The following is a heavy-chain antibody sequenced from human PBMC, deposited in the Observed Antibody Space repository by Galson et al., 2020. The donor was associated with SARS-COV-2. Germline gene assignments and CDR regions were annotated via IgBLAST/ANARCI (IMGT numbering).Heavy chain of an antibody. Sequence: GGSLRLSCAASGFTFEDYGMSWVRQAPGKGLEWVSSINSIGDRTANADSVKGRINVSRDNAKNSLYLQLNSLRAADTAFYYCARNDGKLLWGARPLDYWGQGTLVIVSS. V-gene: IGHV3-20*04. J-gene: IGHJ4*02. CDR1: GFTFEDYG. CDR2: INSIGDRT. D-gene: IGHD3-10*01. CDR3: ARNDGKLLWGARPLDY.